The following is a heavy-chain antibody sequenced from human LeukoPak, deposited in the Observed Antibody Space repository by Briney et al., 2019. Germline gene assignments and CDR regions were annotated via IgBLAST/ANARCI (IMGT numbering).Heavy chain of an antibody. V-gene: IGHV3-30*03. D-gene: IGHD1-26*01. CDR1: GFTFSSYG. CDR3: ARDVSGSYSVDY. CDR2: ISYDGSKK. J-gene: IGHJ4*02. Sequence: GRSLRLSCAASGFTFSSYGMHWVRQAPGKGLEWVAVISYDGSKKYYADSVKGRFSISRDSSKNTLYLQMNSLRAEDTAVYYCARDVSGSYSVDYWGQGTLVTVSS.